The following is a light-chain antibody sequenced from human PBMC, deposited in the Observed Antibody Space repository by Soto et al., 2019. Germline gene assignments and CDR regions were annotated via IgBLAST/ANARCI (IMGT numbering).Light chain of an antibody. J-gene: IGKJ4*01. Sequence: EFVLTQSPGTLSLSPGERATLSCRASQTVRNNYLAWYQQKPGQAPRLLIYDASSRATGIPDRFSGGGSGTDFTLTISRLEPEDFAVYYCQQFSSYRLTFGGGTKVDIK. CDR3: QQFSSYRLT. CDR1: QTVRNNY. V-gene: IGKV3-20*01. CDR2: DAS.